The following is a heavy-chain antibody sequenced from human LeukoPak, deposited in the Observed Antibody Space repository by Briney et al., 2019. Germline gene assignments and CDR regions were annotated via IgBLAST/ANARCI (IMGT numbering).Heavy chain of an antibody. CDR1: GGSFSGYY. CDR2: INHSGST. J-gene: IGHJ4*02. Sequence: SETLSLTCAVYGGSFSGYYWSWIRQPPGKGLEWIGEINHSGSTNYNPSLKSRVTISVDTSKNQFSLKLSSVTAADTAVYYCARVCFYGSGGYSRFLLSLDYWGQGTLVTVSS. V-gene: IGHV4-34*01. D-gene: IGHD3-10*01. CDR3: ARVCFYGSGGYSRFLLSLDY.